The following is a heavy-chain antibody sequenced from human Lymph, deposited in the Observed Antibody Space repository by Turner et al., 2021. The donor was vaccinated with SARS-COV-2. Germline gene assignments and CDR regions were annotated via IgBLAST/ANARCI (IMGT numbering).Heavy chain of an antibody. CDR2: INWSGGSI. CDR1: GSTFDDYA. V-gene: IGHV3-9*01. J-gene: IGHJ4*02. Sequence: EVQLVESGGGLVRPGRSLRLSCPASGSTFDDYAMHWVRQAPGKGLEWVSGINWSGGSIAYADSVKGRFTISRDNPKNSLYLQMNSLRAEDTAFYYCAKDLAGTYYSSFDYWGQGTLVTVSS. CDR3: AKDLAGTYYSSFDY. D-gene: IGHD1-26*01.